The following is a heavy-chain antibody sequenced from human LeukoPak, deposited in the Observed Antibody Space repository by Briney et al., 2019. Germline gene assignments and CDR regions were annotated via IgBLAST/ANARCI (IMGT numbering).Heavy chain of an antibody. CDR3: ARRYGSVKVFGLGV. Sequence: PSETLSLTCTVSGGSISNYYWNWIRQSPGKGLEWIAYTYYTGNTDYNPSLKSRVTISVDTSRNQFSLKLRSVTAADTAVYYCARRYGSVKVFGLGVWGQGTTVTVSS. D-gene: IGHD3-10*01. J-gene: IGHJ6*02. CDR2: TYYTGNT. CDR1: GGSISNYY. V-gene: IGHV4-59*08.